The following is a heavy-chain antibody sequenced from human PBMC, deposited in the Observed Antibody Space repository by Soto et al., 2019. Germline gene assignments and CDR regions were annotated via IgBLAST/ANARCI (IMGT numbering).Heavy chain of an antibody. D-gene: IGHD1-1*01. CDR2: INHSGST. V-gene: IGHV4-34*01. CDR3: ARRRGGGTPDG. CDR1: GGSFSGYY. Sequence: SETLSLTCAVYGGSFSGYYWSWIRQPPGKGLEWIGEINHSGSTNYNPSLKSRVTISVDTSKNQFSLKLSSVTAADTAVYYCARRRGGGTPDGWGQGTLVTVSS. J-gene: IGHJ4*02.